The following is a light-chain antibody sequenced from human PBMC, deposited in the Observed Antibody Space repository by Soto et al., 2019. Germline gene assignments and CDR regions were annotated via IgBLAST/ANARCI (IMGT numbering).Light chain of an antibody. CDR2: AAS. CDR3: QQSCSTPIT. J-gene: IGKJ5*01. CDR1: QSISSY. V-gene: IGKV1-39*01. Sequence: DIQMTQSPSSLSASVGDRVTITFVASQSISSYLNWYQQKPGKAPKLLIYAASSLQSGVPSRFSGSGSGTDFTLTISSLQPEDFATYYCQQSCSTPITFGQGTRLEIK.